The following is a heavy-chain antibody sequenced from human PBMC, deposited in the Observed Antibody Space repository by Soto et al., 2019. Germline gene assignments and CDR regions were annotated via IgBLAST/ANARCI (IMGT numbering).Heavy chain of an antibody. CDR3: ASFGGGMDV. Sequence: QVQLQESGPGLVKPSGTLSLTCAISGGSISGINWWYWVRQPPGKGLEWIGEIYHSGSTPYNPSLMSRVTIAVDNSKRQFSLNLGSVTAADTAVYYCASFGGGMDVWGQGTTVTVSS. V-gene: IGHV4-4*02. J-gene: IGHJ6*02. D-gene: IGHD3-10*01. CDR1: GGSISGINW. CDR2: IYHSGST.